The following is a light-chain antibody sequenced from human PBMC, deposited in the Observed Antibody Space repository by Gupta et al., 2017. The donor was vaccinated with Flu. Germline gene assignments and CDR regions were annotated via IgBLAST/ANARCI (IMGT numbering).Light chain of an antibody. Sequence: SYELTQAPSVSVSPGQTARITCSGDTLPNQYTFWYQQKSVQAPLLVMYKDTERPSGIPERFSGSSSGTTVTLTISEVQAEDEADYYCQSVDSTSIYRVFGGGTKLTVL. CDR2: KDT. CDR1: TLPNQY. V-gene: IGLV3-25*02. J-gene: IGLJ2*01. CDR3: QSVDSTSIYRV.